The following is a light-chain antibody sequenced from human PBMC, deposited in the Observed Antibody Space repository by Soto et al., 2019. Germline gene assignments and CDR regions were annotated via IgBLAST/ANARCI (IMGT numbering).Light chain of an antibody. Sequence: EIVFTQSPGTLSLSPGERATLSGRASPSVSSNLAWYQQKPGQAPRIIISGASSRATGIPDRFSGSGSATDFTLTISRLEPEDFALYYCQHYSRSPITVGQGTRLEIK. J-gene: IGKJ5*01. CDR3: QHYSRSPIT. CDR1: PSVSSN. CDR2: GAS. V-gene: IGKV3-20*01.